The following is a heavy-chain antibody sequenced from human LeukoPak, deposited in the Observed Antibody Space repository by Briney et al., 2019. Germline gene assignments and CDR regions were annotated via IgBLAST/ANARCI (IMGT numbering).Heavy chain of an antibody. V-gene: IGHV4-59*01. CDR1: GGSISSYY. J-gene: IGHJ5*02. Sequence: SETLSLTRTVSGGSISSYYWSCVRQPPGKGLEWIGYIQNSVTSYTDNPSLQSRVTISVDTSKNQFSLKVTSVTAADTAVYYCVRSPQLDPWGQGTLVTVSS. CDR3: VRSPQLDP. CDR2: IQNSVTSY.